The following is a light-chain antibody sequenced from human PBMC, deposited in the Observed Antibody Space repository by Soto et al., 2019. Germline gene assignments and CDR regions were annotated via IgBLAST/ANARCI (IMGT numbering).Light chain of an antibody. V-gene: IGKV3-20*01. CDR1: QTVTSNY. CDR2: GAS. CDR3: QQYAGSPST. Sequence: EIVLTQSPGTLSLSPGERATLSCRASQTVTSNYLAWYQRKPGQAPRLLIYGASSRATDIPDRFSGSGSGTVFTLSITRLELEDFAVYFCQQYAGSPSTFGQGTKVEIK. J-gene: IGKJ1*01.